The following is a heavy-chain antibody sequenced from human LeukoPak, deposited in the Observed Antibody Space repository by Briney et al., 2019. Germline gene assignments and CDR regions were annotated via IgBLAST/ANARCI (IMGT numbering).Heavy chain of an antibody. J-gene: IGHJ6*02. V-gene: IGHV1-24*01. CDR1: GYTLTELS. CDR2: FDPEDGET. Sequence: ASVKVSCKVSGYTLTELSMHWVRQAPGKGLEWMGGFDPEDGETIYAQKFQGRVTMTEDTSTDTAYMELSSLRSEDTAVYYCATADPPFKGQGYYYGMDVWGQGTTVTVSS. CDR3: ATADPPFKGQGYYYGMDV.